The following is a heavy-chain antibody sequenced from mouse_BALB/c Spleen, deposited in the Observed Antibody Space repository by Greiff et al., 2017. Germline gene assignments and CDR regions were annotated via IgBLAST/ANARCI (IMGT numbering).Heavy chain of an antibody. J-gene: IGHJ4*01. V-gene: IGHV1S22*01. CDR2: IYPGSGST. CDR1: GYTFTSYW. D-gene: IGHD2-1*01. Sequence: LQQPGSELVRPGASVKLSCKASGYTFTSYWMHWVKQRHGQGLEWIGNIYPGSGSTNYDEKFKSKGTLTVDTSSSTAYMHLSSLTSEDSAVYYCTRGGYYGNYRAMDYWGQGTSVTVSS. CDR3: TRGGYYGNYRAMDY.